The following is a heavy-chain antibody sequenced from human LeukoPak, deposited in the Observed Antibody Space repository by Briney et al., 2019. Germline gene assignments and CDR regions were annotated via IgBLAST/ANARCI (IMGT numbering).Heavy chain of an antibody. CDR3: TKRADYGADSYDY. D-gene: IGHD4-17*01. CDR1: GFTFSNYW. V-gene: IGHV3-74*01. Sequence: PGGSLRLSCAASGFTFSNYWMHWVRQVPGKGLVWVSRINSDGSTTSYADSVKGRFTISRDNAKNTLYLQMNSLRAEDTAVYYCTKRADYGADSYDYWGQGTPVTVSS. CDR2: INSDGSTT. J-gene: IGHJ4*02.